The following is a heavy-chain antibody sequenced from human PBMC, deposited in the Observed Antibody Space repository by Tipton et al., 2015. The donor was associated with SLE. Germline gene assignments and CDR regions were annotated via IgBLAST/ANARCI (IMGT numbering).Heavy chain of an antibody. J-gene: IGHJ3*02. CDR3: ARGGLVGVTESSAFDI. D-gene: IGHD1-26*01. V-gene: IGHV1-46*04. Sequence: QVQLVQSGTEVKKPGAAVKLSCKASGYTFTNYYMHWVRQAPGQGLEWMGAINPSSGGSAENLQGRVTMTSDTSTSTVYMELTSLKYEDTAIYYCARGGLVGVTESSAFDIWGQGTLVTVSS. CDR1: GYTFTNYY. CDR2: INPSSGG.